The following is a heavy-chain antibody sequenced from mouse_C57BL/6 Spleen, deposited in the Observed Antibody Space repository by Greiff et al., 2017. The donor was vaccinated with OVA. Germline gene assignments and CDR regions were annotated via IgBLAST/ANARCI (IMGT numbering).Heavy chain of an antibody. CDR3: ARQRTMITTGAVYAMDY. CDR1: EYEFPSHD. Sequence: EVKLVESGGGLVQPGESLKLSCESNEYEFPSHDMSWVRKTPEKRLELVAAINSDGGSTYYPDTIARRFIISRDNTTKTLYLQMSSLMSEDTALEYCARQRTMITTGAVYAMDYWGQGTSVTVSS. CDR2: INSDGGST. V-gene: IGHV5-2*01. D-gene: IGHD2-4*01. J-gene: IGHJ4*01.